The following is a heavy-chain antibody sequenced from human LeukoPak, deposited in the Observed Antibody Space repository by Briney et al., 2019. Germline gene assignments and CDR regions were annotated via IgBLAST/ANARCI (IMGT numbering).Heavy chain of an antibody. V-gene: IGHV3-53*01. CDR1: GFTVSSNY. Sequence: GGSLRLSCAASGFTVSSNYMSWVRQAPGKGLEWVSVIHSGGSTYYADSVKGRFTISRDNSKNTLYLQMNSLRAEDTAVYYCARGLGRFLEWYFDYWGQGTLVTVSS. J-gene: IGHJ4*02. D-gene: IGHD3-3*01. CDR3: ARGLGRFLEWYFDY. CDR2: IHSGGST.